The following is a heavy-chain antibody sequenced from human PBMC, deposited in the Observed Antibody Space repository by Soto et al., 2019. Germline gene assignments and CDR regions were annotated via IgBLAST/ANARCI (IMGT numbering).Heavy chain of an antibody. CDR3: XXXXXXSGSXFSPDFDY. V-gene: IGHV4-59*01. D-gene: IGHD3-10*01. J-gene: IGHJ4*01. CDR2: IYYSGST. CDR1: GGSISSYY. Sequence: QVQLQESGPGLVKPSETLSLTCTVSGGSISSYYWSWIRQPPGKGLEWIGYIYYSGSTNYNPSLXXXXXXSXXTSXNQXXXXXXXXXXXXXXXXXXXXXXXXSGSXFSPDFDY.